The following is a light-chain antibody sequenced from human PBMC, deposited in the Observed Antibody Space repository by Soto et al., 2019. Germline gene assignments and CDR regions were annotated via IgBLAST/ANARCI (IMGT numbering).Light chain of an antibody. CDR2: AAS. V-gene: IGKV3-15*01. CDR1: QSVSSD. Sequence: EIVMTQSPDILSVSPGERATFSCRASQSVSSDLAWYQQKPGQAPRLLIYAASTRATGIPARFSGSGSGTEFTLTISSLQSEDFAVYYCQQYNNWPTWTFGQGTKVDIK. CDR3: QQYNNWPTWT. J-gene: IGKJ1*01.